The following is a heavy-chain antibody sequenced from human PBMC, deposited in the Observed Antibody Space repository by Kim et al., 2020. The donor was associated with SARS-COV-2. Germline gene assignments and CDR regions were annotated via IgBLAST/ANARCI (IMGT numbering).Heavy chain of an antibody. D-gene: IGHD5-12*01. J-gene: IGHJ6*02. Sequence: KFQGRVTITADESTSTAYMELSSLRSEDMAVYYCARSIGYDSYYYYGMDVWGQGTTVTVSS. V-gene: IGHV1-69*01. CDR3: ARSIGYDSYYYYGMDV.